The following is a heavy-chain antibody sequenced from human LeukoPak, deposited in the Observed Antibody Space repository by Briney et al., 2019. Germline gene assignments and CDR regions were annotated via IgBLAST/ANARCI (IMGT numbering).Heavy chain of an antibody. V-gene: IGHV3-23*01. CDR2: ISGSGGST. CDR3: ARVGYLYYYYYMDV. D-gene: IGHD2-15*01. CDR1: GFTFSSYG. J-gene: IGHJ6*03. Sequence: SGGTLRLSCAASGFTFSSYGMSWVRQAPGKGLEWVSAISGSGGSTYYADSVKGRFTISKDNSKNTLYLQMNSLRAGDTAVYYCARVGYLYYYYYMDVWGKGTTVTISS.